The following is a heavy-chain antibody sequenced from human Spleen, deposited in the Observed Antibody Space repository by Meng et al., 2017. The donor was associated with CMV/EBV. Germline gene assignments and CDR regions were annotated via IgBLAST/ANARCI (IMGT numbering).Heavy chain of an antibody. J-gene: IGHJ5*02. D-gene: IGHD2-2*01. CDR3: ARDLGQTHVSSTTHWFDP. V-gene: IGHV1-69*10. CDR2: IIPILGIA. CDR1: GGTFSSYA. Sequence: SVKVSCKASGGTFSSYAISWVRQAPGQGLEWMGGIIPILGIANYAQKFQGRVTITADKSTSTAYMELSSLRSEDTAVYYCARDLGQTHVSSTTHWFDPLGQGTLVTVSS.